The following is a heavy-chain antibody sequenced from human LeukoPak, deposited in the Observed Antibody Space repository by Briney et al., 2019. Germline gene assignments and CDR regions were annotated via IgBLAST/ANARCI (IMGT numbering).Heavy chain of an antibody. CDR1: GFTFSSYS. CDR2: ISSSSSYI. Sequence: PGGSLRPSCAASGFTFSSYSMNWVRQAPGKGLEWVSSISSSSSYIYYADSVKGRFTISRDNAKNSLYLQMNSLRAEDMAVYYCAKWKYSNSGIDDYWGQGTLVTVSS. J-gene: IGHJ4*02. CDR3: AKWKYSNSGIDDY. D-gene: IGHD6-6*01. V-gene: IGHV3-21*04.